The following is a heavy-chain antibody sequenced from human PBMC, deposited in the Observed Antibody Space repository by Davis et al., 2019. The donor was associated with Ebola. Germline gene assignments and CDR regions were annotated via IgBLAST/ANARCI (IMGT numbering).Heavy chain of an antibody. D-gene: IGHD6-13*01. J-gene: IGHJ6*02. CDR1: GDSVSSNSAA. CDR3: ARVKTGYSISWYSYYYYYGMDV. Sequence: SQTLSLTCAISGDSVSSNSAAWNWIRQSPSRGLEWLGRTYYRSKWYNDYAVSVKSRITINPDTSKNQFSLQLNSVTPEDTAVYYCARVKTGYSISWYSYYYYYGMDVWGQGTTVTVSS. V-gene: IGHV6-1*01. CDR2: TYYRSKWYN.